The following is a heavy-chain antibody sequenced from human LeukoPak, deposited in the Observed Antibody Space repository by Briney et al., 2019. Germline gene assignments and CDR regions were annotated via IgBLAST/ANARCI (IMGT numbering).Heavy chain of an antibody. CDR3: AREGGYCSTTTCYKYFQN. Sequence: GSLRLTCAASGFSSSSSWMHWVRQAPGKGLVWVSRISSDGSSTTYADSVKGRFTISRDNAKNTLYLQMNSLRAEDTAVYYCAREGGYCSTTTCYKYFQNWGQGTLVTVSS. CDR2: ISSDGSST. D-gene: IGHD2-2*02. CDR1: GFSSSSSW. V-gene: IGHV3-74*01. J-gene: IGHJ1*01.